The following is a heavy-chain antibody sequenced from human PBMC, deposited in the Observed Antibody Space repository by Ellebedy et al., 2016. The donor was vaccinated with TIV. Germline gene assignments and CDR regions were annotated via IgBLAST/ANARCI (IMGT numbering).Heavy chain of an antibody. D-gene: IGHD3-9*01. Sequence: SETLSLTXTVSGGSISSTSYYWGWIRQPPGKGLEWIGSIYYSGSTYYNPSLKSRVTISVDTSKNQFSLKLSSVTAADTAVYYCARHRKNDVLTGYDCWGQGILVTVSS. CDR1: GGSISSTSYY. CDR3: ARHRKNDVLTGYDC. J-gene: IGHJ4*02. CDR2: IYYSGST. V-gene: IGHV4-39*01.